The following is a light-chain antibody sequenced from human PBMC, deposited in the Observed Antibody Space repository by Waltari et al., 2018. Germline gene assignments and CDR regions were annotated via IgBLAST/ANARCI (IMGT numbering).Light chain of an antibody. CDR1: SSDVGGYNH. J-gene: IGLJ2*01. Sequence: QSALTQPRSVSGSPGQSVAISCTGTSSDVGGYNHVSWYQQYPGTAPKLIIYDVTKRPSGVPDRFSGSKSGNTASLTISGLQAEDEADYYCCSYAGTYTPLFGGGTKLTVL. V-gene: IGLV2-11*01. CDR2: DVT. CDR3: CSYAGTYTPL.